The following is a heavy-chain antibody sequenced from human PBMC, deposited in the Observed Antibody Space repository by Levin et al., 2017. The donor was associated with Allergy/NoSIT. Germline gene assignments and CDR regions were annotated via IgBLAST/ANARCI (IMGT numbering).Heavy chain of an antibody. CDR2: IGWNSGII. CDR1: GFTFGDYA. CDR3: AKDIYAYGGYCSGGSCSFDY. J-gene: IGHJ4*02. Sequence: GGFLRLSCAASGFTFGDYAMHWVRQAPGKGLEWVSGIGWNSGIIVYADSVKGRFTISRDNAQNSLYLQVNSLRAEDTALYYCAKDIYAYGGYCSGGSCSFDYWGQGILVTVSS. V-gene: IGHV3-9*01. D-gene: IGHD2-15*01.